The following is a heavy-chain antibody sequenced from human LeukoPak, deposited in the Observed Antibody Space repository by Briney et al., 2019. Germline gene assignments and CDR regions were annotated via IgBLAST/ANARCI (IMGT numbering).Heavy chain of an antibody. V-gene: IGHV1-69*13. Sequence: SVKVSFKASGGTFSSYAISWVRQAPGQGLEWMGGIIPIFGTANYAQKFQGRVTITADESTSTAYMELSSLRSEDTAVYYCAKGGMATTYSYWGQGTLVTVSS. D-gene: IGHD5-24*01. CDR2: IIPIFGTA. J-gene: IGHJ4*02. CDR1: GGTFSSYA. CDR3: AKGGMATTYSY.